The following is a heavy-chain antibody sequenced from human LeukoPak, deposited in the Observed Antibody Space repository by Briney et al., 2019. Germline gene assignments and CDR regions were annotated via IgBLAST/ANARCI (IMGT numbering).Heavy chain of an antibody. Sequence: GGSLRLSCAASGFTFSSYTMNWVRQAPGKGLEWVSSISSSSSYIYYADSVKGRFTISRDNAENSLYLQMDSLRAEDTAVYFCARAGYSCSWLFGWGQGTLVTVSS. CDR1: GFTFSSYT. CDR3: ARAGYSCSWLFG. CDR2: ISSSSSYI. J-gene: IGHJ4*02. V-gene: IGHV3-21*01. D-gene: IGHD6-13*01.